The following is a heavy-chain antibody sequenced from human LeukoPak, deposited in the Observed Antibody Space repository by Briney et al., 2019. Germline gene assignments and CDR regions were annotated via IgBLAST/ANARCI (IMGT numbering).Heavy chain of an antibody. CDR3: AGESVKIWGGGYYFDY. V-gene: IGHV4-59*01. J-gene: IGHJ4*02. Sequence: SETLSLTCTVSGGSISSYYWSWIRQPPGKGLEWIGYIYYSGSTNYNPSLKSRVTISVDTSKNQFSLKLSSVTAVDTAVYYCAGESVKIWGGGYYFDYWGQGTLVTVSS. D-gene: IGHD3-16*01. CDR2: IYYSGST. CDR1: GGSISSYY.